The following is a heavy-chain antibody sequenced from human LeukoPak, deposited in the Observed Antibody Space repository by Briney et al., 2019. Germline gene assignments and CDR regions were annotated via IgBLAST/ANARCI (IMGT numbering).Heavy chain of an antibody. CDR1: GFTVSSNY. V-gene: IGHV3-53*01. Sequence: AGGSLRLSCAASGFTVSSNYMSWVRQAPGKGLEWVSVIYSGGSTYYADSVKGRFTISRDNAKNTLYLQMNSLRAEDTAVYYCARRSSGSPPYYFGYWGQGTLVTVSS. J-gene: IGHJ4*02. CDR3: ARRSSGSPPYYFGY. D-gene: IGHD1-26*01. CDR2: IYSGGST.